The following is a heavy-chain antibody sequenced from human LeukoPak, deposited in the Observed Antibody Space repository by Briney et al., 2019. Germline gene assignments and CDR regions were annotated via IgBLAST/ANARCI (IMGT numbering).Heavy chain of an antibody. V-gene: IGHV3-21*01. CDR2: IRSSGPSI. CDR3: ASDGPAAGTEVDY. J-gene: IGHJ4*02. Sequence: GGSLRLSCAASGFSFSNYSMIWVRQAPGKGLEWVSYIRSSGPSIYYAGSVKGRFTISRDNTKNSLYLQMNSLRPEDTAVYYCASDGPAAGTEVDYWGQGTLVTVSS. D-gene: IGHD6-13*01. CDR1: GFSFSNYS.